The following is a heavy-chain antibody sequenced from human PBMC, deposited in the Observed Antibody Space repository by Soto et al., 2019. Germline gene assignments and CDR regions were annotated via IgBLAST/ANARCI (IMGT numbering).Heavy chain of an antibody. J-gene: IGHJ6*02. CDR1: GYTFTGYY. CDR3: ATSQDHHNWHAGSYYCGMDL. D-gene: IGHD1-1*01. Sequence: ASVKVSCKASGYTFTGYYMHWVRQAPGQGLEWMGWINPNSGGTNYAQKFQGRVTMTRDTSISTAYMELSRLRSDDTAVYYCATSQDHHNWHAGSYYCGMDLWGQGTTVTVSS. V-gene: IGHV1-2*02. CDR2: INPNSGGT.